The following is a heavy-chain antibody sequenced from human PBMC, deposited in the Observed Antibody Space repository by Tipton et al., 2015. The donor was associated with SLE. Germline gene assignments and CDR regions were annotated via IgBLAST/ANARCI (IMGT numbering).Heavy chain of an antibody. V-gene: IGHV4-61*09. Sequence: TLSLTCTVSDGSISGGSYYWSWIRQPAGKGLEWIGHIYTSGSTDYNPSLKSRLTISIDTSKNQVSLNLSSLTAADTAVYYCARTWSFNWFAPWGQGTLVTVSS. CDR1: DGSISGGSYY. J-gene: IGHJ5*02. CDR3: ARTWSFNWFAP. CDR2: IYTSGST.